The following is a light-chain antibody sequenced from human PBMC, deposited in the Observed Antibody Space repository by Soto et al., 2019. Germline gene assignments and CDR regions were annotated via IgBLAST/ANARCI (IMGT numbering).Light chain of an antibody. CDR3: QQGYSIPWT. Sequence: DIQMTQSPSSLSASVGDRVTITCRASQSISTYLNWYQHKLGKTPQLLIYAASTLQSGVPPRFSGTGTGADFTLTITSLQPEDVATYYCQQGYSIPWTFGQGTKVETK. J-gene: IGKJ1*01. CDR2: AAS. V-gene: IGKV1-39*01. CDR1: QSISTY.